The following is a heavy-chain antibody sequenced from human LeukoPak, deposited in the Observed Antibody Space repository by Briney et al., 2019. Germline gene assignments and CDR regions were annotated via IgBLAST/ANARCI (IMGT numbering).Heavy chain of an antibody. CDR2: ISHTGTI. CDR3: ARRRDYGYFDY. CDR1: GGSISSYF. J-gene: IGHJ4*02. V-gene: IGHV4-59*04. D-gene: IGHD4-17*01. Sequence: SETLSLTCTVSGGSISSYFWSWIRQPPGKGLECIGYISHTGTIFYNSSLNSRVTISADRSKNQFSLNLKSVTAADTAVYYCARRRDYGYFDYWGQGTLVTVSS.